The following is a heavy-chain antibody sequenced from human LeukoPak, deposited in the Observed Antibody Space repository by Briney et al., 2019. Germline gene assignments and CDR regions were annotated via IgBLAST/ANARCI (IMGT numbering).Heavy chain of an antibody. J-gene: IGHJ4*02. CDR1: GFTFSNYG. CDR2: ISYDGSNK. V-gene: IGHV3-30*03. D-gene: IGHD5-18*01. CDR3: TTDIPAMGPDY. Sequence: GRSLRLSCATSGFTFSNYGMHWVRQAPGKGLEWVAVISYDGSNKYYADSVKGRFTISRDNPKNTLYLQMDSLRAEDTAVYYCTTDIPAMGPDYWGQGTLVTVSS.